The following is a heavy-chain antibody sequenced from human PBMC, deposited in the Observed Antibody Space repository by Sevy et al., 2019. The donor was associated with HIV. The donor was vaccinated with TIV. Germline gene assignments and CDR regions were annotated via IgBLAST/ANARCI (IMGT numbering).Heavy chain of an antibody. CDR1: GFTFISYA. J-gene: IGHJ4*02. CDR2: ISGSGGLT. D-gene: IGHD6-19*01. Sequence: GSLRLSCAASGFTFISYAMSWVRQAPGKGLEWVSGISGSGGLTYYADSVKGRFSISRDNSKNTLYLQMNSLRADDTAVYYCAKGSVAARVGNYFDLWGQGALVTVSS. CDR3: AKGSVAARVGNYFDL. V-gene: IGHV3-23*01.